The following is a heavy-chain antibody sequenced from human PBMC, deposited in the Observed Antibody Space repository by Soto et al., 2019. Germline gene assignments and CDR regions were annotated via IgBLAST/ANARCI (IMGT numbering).Heavy chain of an antibody. CDR1: GYSFTSYW. CDR2: IYPGDSDT. V-gene: IGHV5-51*01. J-gene: IGHJ6*02. D-gene: IGHD6-25*01. Sequence: PGESLKISCKGSGYSFTSYWIGWVRQMPGKGLEWMGIIYPGDSDTRYSPSFQGQVTISADKSISTAYLQWSSLKASDTAMYYCARHDLTPQKRDYSMDVWGQGTTVTVSS. CDR3: ARHDLTPQKRDYSMDV.